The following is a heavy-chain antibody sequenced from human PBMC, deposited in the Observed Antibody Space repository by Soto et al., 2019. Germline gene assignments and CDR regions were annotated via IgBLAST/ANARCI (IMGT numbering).Heavy chain of an antibody. Sequence: EVQLLESGGDLVQPGGSLRLSCAASGFTFNAYAMTWVRQAQGKGLEWVSAIGGSGGNRYYAASVKGRFTISRDNSKDTLDLQMNRLRVEDTAVYYCARVASDYINSIDHWGQGILVTVSS. D-gene: IGHD4-4*01. J-gene: IGHJ4*02. CDR3: ARVASDYINSIDH. CDR1: GFTFNAYA. CDR2: IGGSGGNR. V-gene: IGHV3-23*01.